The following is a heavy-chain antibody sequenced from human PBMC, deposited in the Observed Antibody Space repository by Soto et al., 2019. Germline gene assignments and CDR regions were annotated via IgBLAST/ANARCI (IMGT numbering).Heavy chain of an antibody. V-gene: IGHV1-69*13. J-gene: IGHJ3*02. CDR1: GGTFSSYA. CDR3: ARIYSFTYYYDSSGSVKAFDI. CDR2: IIPIFGTA. Sequence: ASVKVSCKASGGTFSSYATSWVRQVPGQGLEWMGGIIPIFGTANYAQKFQGRVTITADESTSTAYMELGSLRSEDTAVYYCARIYSFTYYYDSSGSVKAFDIWGQGIMVTVSS. D-gene: IGHD3-22*01.